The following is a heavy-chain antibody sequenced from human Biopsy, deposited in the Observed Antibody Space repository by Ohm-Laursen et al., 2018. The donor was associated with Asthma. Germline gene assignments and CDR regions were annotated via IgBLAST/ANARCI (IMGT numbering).Heavy chain of an antibody. CDR3: AKELFPGWELRRGPDS. Sequence: LSLTCAAPGFSFSNFGMHWVRQAPGKGLEWVAVISFDGSNEDYADSVKGRFTISRDNSKNTLFLEMNSLRPEDTAVYYCAKELFPGWELRRGPDSWGQGTLVTVSS. V-gene: IGHV3-30*18. D-gene: IGHD1-26*01. J-gene: IGHJ4*02. CDR2: ISFDGSNE. CDR1: GFSFSNFG.